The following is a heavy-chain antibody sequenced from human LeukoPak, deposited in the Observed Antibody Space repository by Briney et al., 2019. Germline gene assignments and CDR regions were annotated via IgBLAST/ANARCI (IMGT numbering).Heavy chain of an antibody. CDR3: VRAGSLTYEDVDSVRAFDM. CDR2: FDPDNINT. V-gene: IGHV1-24*01. CDR1: VFTLNELS. J-gene: IGHJ3*02. Sequence: ASVKVSCKVSVFTLNELSIRWGRQAPGKGLEWMGSFDPDNINTIDIEKFKGRVTLTEDTSTDTSYLEVSSLTSEDTAVYYCVRAGSLTYEDVDSVRAFDMWGQGTMVTVSS. D-gene: IGHD3-16*01.